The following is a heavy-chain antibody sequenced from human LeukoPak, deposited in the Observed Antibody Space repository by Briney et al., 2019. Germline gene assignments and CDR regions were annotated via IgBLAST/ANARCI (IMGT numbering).Heavy chain of an antibody. Sequence: KPGGSLRLSCSASGFTFSNTWISWVRPAPGKGLEWGGRIKSKTHGGTTDYAAPVKGRVTISRDDSKSTLYLQMNSLKTEDTAVYYCTTGPNYCSSTSCRTGLYYWGQGTLVTVSS. D-gene: IGHD2-2*01. V-gene: IGHV3-15*01. CDR1: GFTFSNTW. J-gene: IGHJ4*02. CDR2: IKSKTHGGTT. CDR3: TTGPNYCSSTSCRTGLYY.